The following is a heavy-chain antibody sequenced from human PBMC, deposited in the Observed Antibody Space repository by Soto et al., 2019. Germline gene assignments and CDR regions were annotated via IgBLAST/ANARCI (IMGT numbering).Heavy chain of an antibody. D-gene: IGHD1-26*01. CDR3: ARLSGSYNDRYFDS. J-gene: IGHJ4*02. V-gene: IGHV4-39*01. CDR2: VYYNGNT. Sequence: SETLSLTCTVSGGSISSGDYYWVWIRQPPGKGLEWIGNVYYNGNTYYNPSLKSRLTISVDTSNNQFSLKVRSVTAADTAVYYCARLSGSYNDRYFDSWGQGTLVTVSS. CDR1: GGSISSGDYY.